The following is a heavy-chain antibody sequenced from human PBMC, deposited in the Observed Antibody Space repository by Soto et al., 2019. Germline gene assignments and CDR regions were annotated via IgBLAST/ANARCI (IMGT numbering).Heavy chain of an antibody. Sequence: EVQLVESGGGLVKPGGSLRLSCAASGFTFTRYSMNWVRQAPGKGLEWVSSISSTTNYIYYGDSMKGRFTISRDNAKNSLYLQMDSLRDEDTAVYYCVRQGFCSGASCNHYFYYYAMDVWGQGTTVIVSS. V-gene: IGHV3-21*06. CDR2: ISSTTNYI. CDR1: GFTFTRYS. CDR3: VRQGFCSGASCNHYFYYYAMDV. D-gene: IGHD2-15*01. J-gene: IGHJ6*02.